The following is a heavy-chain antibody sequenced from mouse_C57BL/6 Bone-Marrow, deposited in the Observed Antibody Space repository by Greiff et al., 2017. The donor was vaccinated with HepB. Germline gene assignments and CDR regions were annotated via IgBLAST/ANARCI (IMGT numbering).Heavy chain of an antibody. V-gene: IGHV1-18*01. J-gene: IGHJ2*01. D-gene: IGHD1-1*01. CDR1: GYTFTDYN. Sequence: VQLQQSGPELVKPGASVKIPCKASGYTFTDYNMDWVKQSHGKSLEWIGDINPNNGGTIYNQKFKGKATLTVDKSSSTAYMELRSLTSEDTAVYYCARITTVVAEPYFDYWGQGTTLTVSS. CDR3: ARITTVVAEPYFDY. CDR2: INPNNGGT.